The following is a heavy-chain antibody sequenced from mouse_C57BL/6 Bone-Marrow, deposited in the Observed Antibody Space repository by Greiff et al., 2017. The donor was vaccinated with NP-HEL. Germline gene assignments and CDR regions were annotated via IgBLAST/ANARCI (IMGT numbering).Heavy chain of an antibody. CDR3: ARDSYYCYWYFDG. V-gene: IGHV5-15*01. D-gene: IGHD2-12*01. CDR1: GFTFSDYG. CDR2: ISNLAYSI. J-gene: IGHJ1*03. Sequence: EVQLVESGGGLVQPGGSLKLSCAASGFTFSDYGMAWVRQAPRKGPEWVAYISNLAYSIYYADTVTGRFTISRENSKNTLYLELSSLRSEDTAMFYCARDSYYCYWYFDGWGTGTTVTVSS.